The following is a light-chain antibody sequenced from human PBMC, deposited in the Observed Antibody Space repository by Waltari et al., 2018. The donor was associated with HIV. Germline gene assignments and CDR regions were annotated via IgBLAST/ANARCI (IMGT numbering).Light chain of an antibody. V-gene: IGLV2-18*02. CDR3: SSYTTSSTFVV. CDR1: SSDVGYYNR. J-gene: IGLJ2*01. Sequence: QSALTQPPSVSGSPGQSVTISCTGTSSDVGYYNRVSWYQQPPGTAPKLMIYEVSSRPSGVPDRSSGSKSGNTASLTISGLQAEDEGDYYCSSYTTSSTFVVFGGGTKLTVL. CDR2: EVS.